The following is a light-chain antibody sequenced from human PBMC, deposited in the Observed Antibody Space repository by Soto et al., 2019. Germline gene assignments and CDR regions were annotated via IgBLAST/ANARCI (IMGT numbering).Light chain of an antibody. CDR2: GAS. CDR3: QQFNNYLIT. J-gene: IGKJ5*01. V-gene: IGKV1-9*01. Sequence: DLPMTQSPSTMSESVGARVTISCRASQDISTYLAWYQQKPGKAPKLLIYGASTSQSGVPSGFSGSGSGTDFTLTISSLQPEDFATYYCQQFNNYLITFGQGTRLEIK. CDR1: QDISTY.